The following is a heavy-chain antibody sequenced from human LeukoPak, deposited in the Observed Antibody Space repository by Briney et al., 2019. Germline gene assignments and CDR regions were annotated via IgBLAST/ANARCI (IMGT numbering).Heavy chain of an antibody. CDR2: ISSSSSYI. Sequence: PGGPLRLSCAASGFTFSSYSMNWVRQAPGKGLEWVPSISSSSSYIYYADSVKGRFTISRDNAKNSLYLQMNSLRAEDTAVYYCARDATLDFWSGYFDYWGQGTLVTVSS. CDR1: GFTFSSYS. V-gene: IGHV3-21*01. D-gene: IGHD3-3*01. J-gene: IGHJ4*02. CDR3: ARDATLDFWSGYFDY.